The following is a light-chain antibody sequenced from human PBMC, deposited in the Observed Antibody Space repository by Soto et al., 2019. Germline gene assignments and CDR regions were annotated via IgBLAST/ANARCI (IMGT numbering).Light chain of an antibody. Sequence: QSVLTQPPSVSAAPGQTVTISCSGSSSNTGNNYVSWYQQLPGTAPKLLIYENDKRPSGIPDRFSGSKSGTSATLGITGLQTGDEADYYCAPWDSSLSDGLFGTGTKVTVL. V-gene: IGLV1-51*02. J-gene: IGLJ1*01. CDR2: END. CDR1: SSNTGNNY. CDR3: APWDSSLSDGL.